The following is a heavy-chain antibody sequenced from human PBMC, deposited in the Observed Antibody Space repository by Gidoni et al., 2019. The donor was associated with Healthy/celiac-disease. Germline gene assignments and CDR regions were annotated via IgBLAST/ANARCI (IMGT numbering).Heavy chain of an antibody. CDR1: GYTFTSYG. J-gene: IGHJ4*02. CDR2: ISAYNCNT. V-gene: IGHV1-18*01. D-gene: IGHD6-6*01. CDR3: ARDEPLIAARGAYYFDY. Sequence: QVPLVQSGAEVKKPGASVKVSCKASGYTFTSYGISWVRQAPGQWLEWMGWISAYNCNTNYAQKLQGRVTITTDTSTSTAYMELRSLRSDDTAVYYCARDEPLIAARGAYYFDYWGQGTLVTVSS.